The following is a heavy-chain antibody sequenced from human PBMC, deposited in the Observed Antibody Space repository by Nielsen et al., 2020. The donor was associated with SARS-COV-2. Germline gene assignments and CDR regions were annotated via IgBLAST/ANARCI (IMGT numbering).Heavy chain of an antibody. CDR3: AKELLWFGEGRNSGFDY. CDR2: ITWDGGNT. Sequence: GESLKISCAASGFIFDDHAMHWVRQAPGKGLEWVSLITWDGGNTNYADSVRGRFTISRDNSKNSLYLQMNSLKPEDTALYYCAKELLWFGEGRNSGFDYWDQGTLVTVAS. D-gene: IGHD3-10*01. V-gene: IGHV3-43D*03. J-gene: IGHJ4*02. CDR1: GFIFDDHA.